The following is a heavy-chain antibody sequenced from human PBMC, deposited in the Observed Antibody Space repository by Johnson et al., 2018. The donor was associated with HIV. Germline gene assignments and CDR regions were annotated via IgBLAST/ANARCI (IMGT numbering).Heavy chain of an antibody. J-gene: IGHJ3*01. V-gene: IGHV3-7*01. Sequence: VQLVESGGGLVQPGGSLRLSCAASGFTFSSYWMSWVRQAPGKGLEWVANIKQDGSEKYYVDSVKGRFTISRDNAKNSLYLQMNSLRVEDTAVYYCARDGPWLQSQRDAFDFWGQGTRVAVSS. CDR1: GFTFSSYW. CDR2: IKQDGSEK. D-gene: IGHD5-24*01. CDR3: ARDGPWLQSQRDAFDF.